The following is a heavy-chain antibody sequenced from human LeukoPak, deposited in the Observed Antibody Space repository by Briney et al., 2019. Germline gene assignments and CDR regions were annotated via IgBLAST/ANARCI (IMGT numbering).Heavy chain of an antibody. J-gene: IGHJ4*02. D-gene: IGHD2-8*02. CDR3: ARDPRTGSYYDY. CDR1: GFKFSDYY. Sequence: GGSLRLSCVASGFKFSDYYMSWVRQAPGKGLEWVSVIYTGGSTYYADSVKDRFTISRDSSKNTLYPQMNSLRAEDTAVYYCARDPRTGSYYDYWGQGTLVTVSS. CDR2: IYTGGST. V-gene: IGHV3-66*01.